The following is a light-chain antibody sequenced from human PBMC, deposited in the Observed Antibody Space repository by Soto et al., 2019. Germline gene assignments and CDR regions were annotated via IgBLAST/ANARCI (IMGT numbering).Light chain of an antibody. Sequence: IVLTQSPGTLSVSPGERATLSCRASRGVSSNYLAWYQQKPGQAPRLLIYDTSSRATDIPDRFSGSGSGTDFTLTISRLEPEDSEVYYCQQYDSPWTLGQGTKVEIK. CDR3: QQYDSPWT. J-gene: IGKJ1*01. CDR2: DTS. CDR1: RGVSSNY. V-gene: IGKV3-20*01.